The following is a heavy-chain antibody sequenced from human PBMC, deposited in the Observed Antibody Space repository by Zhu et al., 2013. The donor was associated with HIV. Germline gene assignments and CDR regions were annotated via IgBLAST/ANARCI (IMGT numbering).Heavy chain of an antibody. Sequence: QAQLVQSGAEVQKPGASVKVSCKASGYHFPGYYIHWVRQAPGQRLEWMGWISGYNAKTNYAQKLQGRVTMTTDTSTNTAYMELRSLRSDDTAVYYCARDLTGAGNYWGQGTLVTVSS. CDR3: ARDLTGAGNY. CDR2: ISGYNAKT. V-gene: IGHV1-18*04. D-gene: IGHD7-27*01. CDR1: GYHFPGYY. J-gene: IGHJ4*02.